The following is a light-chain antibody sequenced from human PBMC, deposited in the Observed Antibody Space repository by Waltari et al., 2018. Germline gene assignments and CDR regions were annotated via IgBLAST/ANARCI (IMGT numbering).Light chain of an antibody. CDR2: EVS. Sequence: QSALTQPASVSGSPGQSITISCTGTRSDVGGYNYVSWYQQHPGKAPKLMIYEVSNRPSGVSNRFSGSKSGNTASLPIAGLQAEDEADYYCSSYTSSSTVVFGGGTKLTVL. J-gene: IGLJ2*01. V-gene: IGLV2-14*01. CDR3: SSYTSSSTVV. CDR1: RSDVGGYNY.